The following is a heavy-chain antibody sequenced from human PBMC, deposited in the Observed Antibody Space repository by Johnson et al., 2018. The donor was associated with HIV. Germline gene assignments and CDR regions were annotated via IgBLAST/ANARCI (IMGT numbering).Heavy chain of an antibody. CDR1: GFTFSSYA. Sequence: HVQLVESGGGVVQPGRSLRLSCAASGFTFSSYAMHWVRQAPGKGLEWVAVISYDGSNKYYADSVKGRFTISRDNSKNTLYVQMNSLRAEDTAVYYCAGGVTVAFDIWGPGTMVTVSS. D-gene: IGHD2-21*02. CDR3: AGGVTVAFDI. V-gene: IGHV3-30*14. CDR2: ISYDGSNK. J-gene: IGHJ3*02.